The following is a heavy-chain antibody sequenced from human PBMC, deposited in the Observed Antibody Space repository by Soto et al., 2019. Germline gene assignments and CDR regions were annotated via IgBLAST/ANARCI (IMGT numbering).Heavy chain of an antibody. J-gene: IGHJ1*01. CDR2: ISSDESNK. D-gene: IGHD3-22*01. CDR3: AREDESSGSAGTFHH. V-gene: IGHV3-30-3*01. CDR1: GCSLSTYV. Sequence: QVQLVESGGGVVQPGGSLRLSCAASGCSLSTYVMHWLRQAPGTGLEWLALISSDESNKHYGDSVKGRFTISRDISKNTLYLQMDSLKVEDTAVYYCAREDESSGSAGTFHHWGQGTLVTVFS.